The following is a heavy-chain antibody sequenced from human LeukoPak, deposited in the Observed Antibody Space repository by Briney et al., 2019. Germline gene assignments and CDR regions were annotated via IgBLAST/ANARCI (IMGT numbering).Heavy chain of an antibody. CDR2: IYTSGST. V-gene: IGHV4-61*02. CDR3: ASEDSSGYYY. J-gene: IGHJ4*02. D-gene: IGHD3-22*01. Sequence: SETLSLTCTVSGGSISSGSYYWSWIRQPAGKGLEWIGRIYTSGSTNYNPSLKSRVTISVDTSKNQFSLKLSSVTAADTAVYYCASEDSSGYYYWGQGTLVTVSS. CDR1: GGSISSGSYY.